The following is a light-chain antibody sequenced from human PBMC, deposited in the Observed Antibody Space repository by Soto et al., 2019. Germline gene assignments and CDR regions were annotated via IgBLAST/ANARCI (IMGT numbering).Light chain of an antibody. V-gene: IGKV2-30*01. CDR3: MQGTHWPPIT. CDR2: KVS. J-gene: IGKJ5*01. CDR1: QSLLYSDGNTY. Sequence: DVVLTQSPLSLPVTPGQPASIACRSSQSLLYSDGNTYLNWFHQRPGQSPRRLIYKVSNRDSGVPDRFSGSGSGTDFTLKISRVEAEDVGVYYCMQGTHWPPITFGQGTRLEI.